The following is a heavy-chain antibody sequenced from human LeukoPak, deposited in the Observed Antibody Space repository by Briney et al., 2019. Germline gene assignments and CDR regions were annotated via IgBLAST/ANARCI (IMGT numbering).Heavy chain of an antibody. CDR3: AMDRGY. Sequence: PGGSLRLSCVASRFNFSVYPMTWVRQAPGKGLEWVSALSVSGDNAHYADSVKGRFTISRDNSKNTLYLHMNSLRAEDTAIYYCAMDRGYWGQGTLVTVSS. V-gene: IGHV3-23*01. CDR1: RFNFSVYP. CDR2: LSVSGDNA. D-gene: IGHD2-15*01. J-gene: IGHJ4*02.